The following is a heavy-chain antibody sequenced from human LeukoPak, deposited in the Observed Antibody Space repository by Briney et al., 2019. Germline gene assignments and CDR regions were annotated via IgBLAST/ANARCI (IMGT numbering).Heavy chain of an antibody. CDR3: AKPPYYGSGSYPLDY. V-gene: IGHV3-30*18. J-gene: IGHJ4*02. D-gene: IGHD3-10*01. CDR1: GFTFSSYG. CDR2: ISYDGSNK. Sequence: GGSLRLSCAASGFTFSSYGMHWVRQAPGKGLEWVAVISYDGSNKYYADSVKGRFTISRDNSKNTLYLQMNSLRAEDTAVYYCAKPPYYGSGSYPLDYWGQGTLVTVSS.